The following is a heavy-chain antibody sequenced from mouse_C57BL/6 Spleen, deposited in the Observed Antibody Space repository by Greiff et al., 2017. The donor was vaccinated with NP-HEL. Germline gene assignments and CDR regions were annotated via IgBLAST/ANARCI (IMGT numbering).Heavy chain of an antibody. J-gene: IGHJ2*01. Sequence: QVQLQQPGTELVKPGASVKLSCKASGYTFTSYWMHWVKQRPGQGLEWIGNINPSNGGTNYNEKLKSKATLTVDKSSSTAYMQLSSLTSEDSAVYYCARKGSGLRDYFDYWGQGTTLTVSS. CDR1: GYTFTSYW. D-gene: IGHD3-1*01. CDR3: ARKGSGLRDYFDY. CDR2: INPSNGGT. V-gene: IGHV1-53*01.